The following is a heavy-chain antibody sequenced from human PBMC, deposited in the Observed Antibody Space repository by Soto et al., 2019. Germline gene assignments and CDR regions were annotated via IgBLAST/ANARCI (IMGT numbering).Heavy chain of an antibody. V-gene: IGHV4-30-4*01. CDR3: ARQRRGGYWFDP. CDR2: IYYSGTT. Sequence: PSETLSLTCTVSGGSISGSSYYWSWMRQSPGKALEGIGNIYYSGTTSYNPSLNSRLSISIDTSRNQFSLQVTSVTAADTAIYYCARQRRGGYWFDPWGQGTLLTVSS. CDR1: GGSISGSSYY. J-gene: IGHJ5*02.